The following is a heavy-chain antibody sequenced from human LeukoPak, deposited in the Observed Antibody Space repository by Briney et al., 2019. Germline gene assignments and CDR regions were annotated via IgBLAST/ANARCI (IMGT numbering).Heavy chain of an antibody. V-gene: IGHV4-39*02. CDR2: IYYSGST. CDR1: GVSINSSSYY. J-gene: IGHJ6*02. CDR3: ARDFYYYGMDV. Sequence: PSETLSLTCTVSGVSINSSSYYWDWIRQPPGKGLEWIGDIYYSGSTYYNPSLKSRVTISVDTSKNQFSLNLSSVTAADTAVYYCARDFYYYGMDVWGQGTTVSVSS.